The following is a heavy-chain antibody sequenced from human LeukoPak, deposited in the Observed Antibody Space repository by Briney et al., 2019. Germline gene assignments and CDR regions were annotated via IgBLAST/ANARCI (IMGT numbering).Heavy chain of an antibody. J-gene: IGHJ4*02. D-gene: IGHD2-2*01. CDR2: IIPIFGTA. CDR1: GGTFSSYA. CDR3: ARDPSYSRHGQKDCSSTSCYPKQDYEGDDY. V-gene: IGHV1-69*01. Sequence: ASVKVSCKASGGTFSSYAISWVRQAPGQGLEWMGGIIPIFGTANYAQKFQGRVTITADESTSTAYMELSSLRSEDTAVYYCARDPSYSRHGQKDCSSTSCYPKQDYEGDDYWGQGTLVTVFS.